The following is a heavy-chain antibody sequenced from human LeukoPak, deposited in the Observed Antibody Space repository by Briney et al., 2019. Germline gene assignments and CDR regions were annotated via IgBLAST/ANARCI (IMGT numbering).Heavy chain of an antibody. CDR3: ARYTTGDFDY. V-gene: IGHV5-10-1*01. CDR2: IDPSDSYT. D-gene: IGHD1-1*01. J-gene: IGHJ4*02. Sequence: GESLKISCKGSGYSFTSYWISWVRQMSGKGLEWMGRIDPSDSYTNYSPSFQGHVTISADKSISTAYLQWSSLKASDTAMYYCARYTTGDFDYWGQGTLVTVSS. CDR1: GYSFTSYW.